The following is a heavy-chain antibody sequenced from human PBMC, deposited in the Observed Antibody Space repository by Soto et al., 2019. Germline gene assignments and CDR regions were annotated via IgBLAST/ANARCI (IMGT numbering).Heavy chain of an antibody. V-gene: IGHV4-31*03. J-gene: IGHJ6*03. CDR3: ARRLTFVRGALVWGYMDV. CDR2: IYYTGST. Sequence: QVQLQESGPGLVKPSQTLSLTCTVSGGSITSGADYWTWIRQHPGKGLEWIGYIYYTGSTSYNPSLQSRFSISGEPSKNLFSLNLSSVTAADTAVYYCARRLTFVRGALVWGYMDVWGKGTTVTVSS. D-gene: IGHD3-10*01. CDR1: GGSITSGADY.